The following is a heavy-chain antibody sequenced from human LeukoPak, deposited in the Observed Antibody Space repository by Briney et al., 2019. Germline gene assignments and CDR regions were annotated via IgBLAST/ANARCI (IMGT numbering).Heavy chain of an antibody. CDR3: ASTITMVRGVKIPPAYMDV. J-gene: IGHJ6*03. D-gene: IGHD3-10*01. CDR1: GYTFTGYY. Sequence: ASVKVSCKASGYTFTGYYMHWVRQAPGQGLEWMGWINPNSGGTNYAQKFQGRVTMTRDTSISTAYMELSRLRSDDTAVYYCASTITMVRGVKIPPAYMDVWGKGTTVTISS. CDR2: INPNSGGT. V-gene: IGHV1-2*02.